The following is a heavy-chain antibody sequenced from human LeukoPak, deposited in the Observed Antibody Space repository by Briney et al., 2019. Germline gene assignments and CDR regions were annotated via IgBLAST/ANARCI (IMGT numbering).Heavy chain of an antibody. J-gene: IGHJ4*02. Sequence: GGSLRLSCAASGFTFSTYAMTWVRQAPGKGLEWVSGINSNGDEIYYADSVRGRFTISRDNSNNALYLQMDSLRAEDTAVYYCANSIGSSSRDYWGQGTLVTVSS. CDR1: GFTFSTYA. V-gene: IGHV3-23*01. CDR3: ANSIGSSSRDY. D-gene: IGHD6-6*01. CDR2: INSNGDEI.